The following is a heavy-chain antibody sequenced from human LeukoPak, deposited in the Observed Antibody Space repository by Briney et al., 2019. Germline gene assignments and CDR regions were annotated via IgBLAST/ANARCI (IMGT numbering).Heavy chain of an antibody. CDR1: GFTFSTSW. V-gene: IGHV3-7*01. J-gene: IGHJ4*02. Sequence: PGGSLRLSCAASGFTFSTSWMIWVRQAPGKGLEWVANIKEDGSEKYYVDSVKGRFTISRDNAKNSLYLQMNSLRAADTAVYYCASGYYNGWYIPYYWGQGTLVTVSS. D-gene: IGHD6-19*01. CDR2: IKEDGSEK. CDR3: ASGYYNGWYIPYY.